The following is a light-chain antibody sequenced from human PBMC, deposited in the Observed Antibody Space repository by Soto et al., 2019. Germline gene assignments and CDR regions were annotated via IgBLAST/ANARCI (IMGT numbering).Light chain of an antibody. V-gene: IGKV3-11*01. CDR3: QQRSKWPPGWT. CDR1: QSVSSY. Sequence: EIVLTQSPATLSLSPGERATLSCRASQSVSSYLAWYQQKPGQAPRLLIYDASNRATGIPARFSGSGSGTEFTLTISSLEPEDFAVYYCQQRSKWPPGWTFGQGTKVEIK. CDR2: DAS. J-gene: IGKJ1*01.